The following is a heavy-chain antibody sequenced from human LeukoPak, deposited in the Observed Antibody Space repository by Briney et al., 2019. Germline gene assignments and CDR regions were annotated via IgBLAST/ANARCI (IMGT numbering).Heavy chain of an antibody. CDR2: ISSSSSHI. CDR1: GFTFSNYE. J-gene: IGHJ4*02. Sequence: GGSLRLSCVASGFTFSNYEMNWVRQAPGKGLEWVSFISSSSSHIYYADSVKGRFTISRDNAKNSLYLQMNSLRAEDTAVYYCSDVSGSYWGQGTLVTVSS. V-gene: IGHV3-21*01. CDR3: SDVSGSY. D-gene: IGHD3-10*01.